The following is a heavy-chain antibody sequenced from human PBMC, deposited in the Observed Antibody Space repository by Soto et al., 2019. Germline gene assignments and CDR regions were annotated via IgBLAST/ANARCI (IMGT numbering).Heavy chain of an antibody. CDR3: ARSQGRIYDFWSGYSTGPFDY. D-gene: IGHD3-3*01. CDR2: IYYSGST. CDR1: GGSISSGGYY. Sequence: SETLSLTCTVSGGSISSGGYYWSWIRQHPGKGLEWIGYIYYSGSTYYNPSLKSRVTISVDTSKNQFSLKLSSVTAADTSVYYCARSQGRIYDFWSGYSTGPFDYWGQGTLVTVSS. J-gene: IGHJ4*02. V-gene: IGHV4-31*03.